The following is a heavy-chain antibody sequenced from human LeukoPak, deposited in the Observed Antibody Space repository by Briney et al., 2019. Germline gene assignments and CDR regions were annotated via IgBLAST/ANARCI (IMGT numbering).Heavy chain of an antibody. J-gene: IGHJ3*02. D-gene: IGHD3-22*01. V-gene: IGHV1-24*01. CDR2: FDPEDGET. Sequence: ASVKVSCKVSGYTLTELSMHWVRQAPGKGLEWMGGFDPEDGETIYAQKFQGRVTMTEDTSTDTAYMELSSLRSEDTAVYYCATDGRLGWEYYYDSSGPDAFDIWGQGTMVTVSS. CDR1: GYTLTELS. CDR3: ATDGRLGWEYYYDSSGPDAFDI.